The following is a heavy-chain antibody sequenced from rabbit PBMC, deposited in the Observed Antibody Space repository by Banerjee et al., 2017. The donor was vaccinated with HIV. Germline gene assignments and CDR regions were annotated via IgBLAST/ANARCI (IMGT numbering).Heavy chain of an antibody. Sequence: QEQLEESGGDLVKPEGSLTLTCTASGFSFSSNYWICWVRQAPGKGLEWIGCIYAGSSDSTYYASWAKGRFTISKTSWTTVTLQMTSLTAADTATYFCARFPSGIHYTNLDLWGPGTLVTVS. CDR1: GFSFSSNYW. CDR2: IYAGSSDST. V-gene: IGHV1S45*01. J-gene: IGHJ4*01. D-gene: IGHD1-1*01. CDR3: ARFPSGIHYTNLDL.